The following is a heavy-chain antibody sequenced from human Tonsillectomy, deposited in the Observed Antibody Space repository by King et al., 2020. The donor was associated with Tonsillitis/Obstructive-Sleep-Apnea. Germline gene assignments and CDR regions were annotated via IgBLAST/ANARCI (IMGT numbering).Heavy chain of an antibody. CDR3: ARNHLDYGDYEFTYYMDV. V-gene: IGHV4-59*01. D-gene: IGHD4-17*01. Sequence: QLQESGPGLVKPSETLSLTCTVSDGSISSYYWSWIRQPPGKGLEWIAYIYNSGTTNYNPSLKSRVTISVDTSKNQFSLKLSSVTAADTAVYYCARNHLDYGDYEFTYYMDVWGKGTTVSVSS. J-gene: IGHJ6*03. CDR1: DGSISSYY. CDR2: IYNSGTT.